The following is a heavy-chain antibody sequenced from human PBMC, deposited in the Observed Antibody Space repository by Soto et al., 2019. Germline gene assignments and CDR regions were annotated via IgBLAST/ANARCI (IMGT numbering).Heavy chain of an antibody. CDR1: GYSFTTYG. CDR2: ISASNGNT. V-gene: IGHV1-18*01. J-gene: IGHJ6*02. Sequence: QVKLVQSGGEVKKPGASVKVSCKTSGYSFTTYGISWVRQAPGQGLEWMGWISASNGNTNYAQKLQDRVTMTTDTSTSTAYMELSSLRSDDTAVYYCAREGPAPYYYYGMDVWGQGSTVTVSS. CDR3: AREGPAPYYYYGMDV.